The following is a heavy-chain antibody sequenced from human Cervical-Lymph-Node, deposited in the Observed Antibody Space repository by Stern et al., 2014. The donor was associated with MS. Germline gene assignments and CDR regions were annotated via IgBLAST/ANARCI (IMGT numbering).Heavy chain of an antibody. CDR2: IYSDWST. D-gene: IGHD1-26*01. J-gene: IGHJ5*01. CDR3: ARVTGRGTRQNWFDS. CDR1: GGYMSSKY. Sequence: QVQLQESGPGLVKPSETVSLTCTVSGGYMSSKYWNWIRQPPGKGLEWIGYIYSDWSTNYNPSLKSRVIISLDTSTNQFSLSLTSVTAADTAVYYCARVTGRGTRQNWFDSWGQGTLVTVSS. V-gene: IGHV4-59*01.